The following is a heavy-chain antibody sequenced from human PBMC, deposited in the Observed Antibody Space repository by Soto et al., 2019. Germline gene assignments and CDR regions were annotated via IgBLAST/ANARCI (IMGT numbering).Heavy chain of an antibody. D-gene: IGHD2-21*02. CDR2: IRPAVSS. Sequence: QVQLQESGPGLVKPSETLSLTCTVSGASVSSGNFHWSWIRQPPGKGLEWIGQIRPAVSSNYDFSLKSRVPISLDTSKPLFSLILDSVTAADTAMYYCAVYTAGIGGDGSWGQGTMVTVSS. J-gene: IGHJ5*02. V-gene: IGHV4-61*03. CDR3: AVYTAGIGGDGS. CDR1: GASVSSGNFH.